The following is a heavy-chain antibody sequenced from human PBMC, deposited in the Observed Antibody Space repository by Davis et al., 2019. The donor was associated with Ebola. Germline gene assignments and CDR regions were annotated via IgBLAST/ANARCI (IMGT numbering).Heavy chain of an antibody. CDR3: AREGNGYNGYFDI. V-gene: IGHV1-69*05. Sequence: SVKVSCKASGGSFRNFAFSWVRQAPGQGLEWVGGIIPVFGSSNYGHKFEGRVTLTTDESTTTAYMELTSLRSEDTAVYYCAREGNGYNGYFDIWGQGTLVTVSS. CDR2: IIPVFGSS. CDR1: GGSFRNFA. J-gene: IGHJ4*02. D-gene: IGHD5-24*01.